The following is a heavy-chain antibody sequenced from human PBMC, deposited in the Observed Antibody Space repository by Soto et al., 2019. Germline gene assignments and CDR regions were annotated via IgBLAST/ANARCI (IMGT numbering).Heavy chain of an antibody. CDR3: TRDGSASWNSGIFRTYYDY. V-gene: IGHV3-21*01. J-gene: IGHJ4*02. CDR2: MSSTGTYI. Sequence: EVQLVESGGGLVKPGGTLRLSCAASGFTFRSYSMNWVRQAPGKGLEWVSSMSSTGTYIYYVDSVKGRFTISRDNANNSLYLQMNSLRAEDTAVYYCTRDGSASWNSGIFRTYYDYWGQGTLVTVSS. D-gene: IGHD3-10*01. CDR1: GFTFRSYS.